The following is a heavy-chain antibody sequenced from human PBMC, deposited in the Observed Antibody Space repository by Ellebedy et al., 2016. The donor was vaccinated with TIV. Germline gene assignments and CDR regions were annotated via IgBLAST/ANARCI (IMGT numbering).Heavy chain of an antibody. CDR1: GFTVSSNF. CDR3: ARGDCGGGNCYEFDY. D-gene: IGHD2-21*01. J-gene: IGHJ4*02. Sequence: GESLKISCAASGFTVSSNFMTWVRQAPGKGLEWVSVIYSGDRTHYADSVWGRFTISRDSSKNTLYLQMSSLRAEDTAVYYCARGDCGGGNCYEFDYWGQGTLVTVSS. V-gene: IGHV3-53*01. CDR2: IYSGDRT.